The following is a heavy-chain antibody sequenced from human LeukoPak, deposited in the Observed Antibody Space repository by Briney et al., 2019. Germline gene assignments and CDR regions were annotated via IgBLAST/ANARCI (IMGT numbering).Heavy chain of an antibody. V-gene: IGHV3-23*01. CDR2: ISGSGGST. D-gene: IGHD3-16*01. CDR1: GFTFSSYA. Sequence: PGGSLRLSCAASGFTFSSYAMSWVRQAPGKGLEWVSAISGSGGSTYYADSVKGRFTISRDNSKNTLYLQMNSLRAEDTAVYYCAKDRYGGDYYYHGMDVWGQGTTVTVSS. CDR3: AKDRYGGDYYYHGMDV. J-gene: IGHJ6*02.